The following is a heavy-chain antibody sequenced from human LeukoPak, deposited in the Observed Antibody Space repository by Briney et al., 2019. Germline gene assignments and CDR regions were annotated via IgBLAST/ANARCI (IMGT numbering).Heavy chain of an antibody. Sequence: SQTLSLTCAISGDSVSSNGVAWNWIRQSPSRGLEWLGRAYYRSKWFYDYAVSVKSRIIINSDTSKNQSSLQLNSVTPEDTAVYYCARVAAPGPLYYYGMDVWGKGTTVTVSS. J-gene: IGHJ6*04. D-gene: IGHD6-13*01. CDR2: AYYRSKWFY. V-gene: IGHV6-1*01. CDR3: ARVAAPGPLYYYGMDV. CDR1: GDSVSSNGVA.